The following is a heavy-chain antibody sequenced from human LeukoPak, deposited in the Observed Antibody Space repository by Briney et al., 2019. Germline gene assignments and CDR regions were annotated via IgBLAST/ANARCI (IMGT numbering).Heavy chain of an antibody. D-gene: IGHD5-24*01. Sequence: SETLSLTCTVSGGSISSGGYYWSWIRQHPGKGLEWIGYIYYSGCTYYNPSLKSRVTISVDTSKNQFSLKLSSVTAADTAVYYCARLDGYNQIDYWGQGTLVTVSS. CDR2: IYYSGCT. CDR3: ARLDGYNQIDY. CDR1: GGSISSGGYY. V-gene: IGHV4-31*03. J-gene: IGHJ4*02.